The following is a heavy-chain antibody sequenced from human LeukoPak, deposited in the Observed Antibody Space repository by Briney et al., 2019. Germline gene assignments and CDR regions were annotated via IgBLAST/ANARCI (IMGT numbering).Heavy chain of an antibody. D-gene: IGHD1-26*01. CDR2: ISSSGST. CDR3: TTHAPVFCGSYYRHFDY. Sequence: SQTLSLTCTDSGVAISRYYWNWLRQPAGKGLEWIGRISSSGSTNYNPSLDSRVSMSVDTSKNQVSLRLISVTAADTAVYYCTTHAPVFCGSYYRHFDYWGQGTLVTVSS. J-gene: IGHJ4*02. CDR1: GVAISRYY. V-gene: IGHV4-4*07.